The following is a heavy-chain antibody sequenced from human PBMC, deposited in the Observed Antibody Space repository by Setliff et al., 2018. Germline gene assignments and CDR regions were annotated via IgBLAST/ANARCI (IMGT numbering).Heavy chain of an antibody. V-gene: IGHV1-18*01. D-gene: IGHD3-22*01. J-gene: IGHJ5*02. CDR3: ARGIYYFDIMGDP. CDR1: GYTFTNYG. CDR2: IRPHNGNT. Sequence: ASVKVSCKASGYTFTNYGITWVRQAPGQGLEWMGWIRPHNGNTAYAQKFQDRVILTTDTSTTTVYMELRSLRSDDTAVYYCARGIYYFDIMGDPWGQGTRVTVS.